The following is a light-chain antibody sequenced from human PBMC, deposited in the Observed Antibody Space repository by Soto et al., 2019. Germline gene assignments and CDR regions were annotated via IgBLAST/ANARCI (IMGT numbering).Light chain of an antibody. J-gene: IGLJ2*01. CDR3: CSYAGSSMFV. CDR2: EVV. Sequence: QSVLTRPASVSGSPGQSITISCTGSSSDVGPYNLVSWYQHHPGKAPKLMISEVVKRPSGVSNRFSGSKSGNTASLTISGLQAEDEADYYCCSYAGSSMFVFGGGTKLTVL. CDR1: SSDVGPYNL. V-gene: IGLV2-23*02.